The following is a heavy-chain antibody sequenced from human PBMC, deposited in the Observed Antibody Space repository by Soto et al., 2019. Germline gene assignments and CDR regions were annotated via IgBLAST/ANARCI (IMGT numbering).Heavy chain of an antibody. D-gene: IGHD3-10*01. V-gene: IGHV4-59*08. CDR2: IFYSGRT. CDR3: AIISCDDGHPDYFAF. CDR1: GGPISSYF. Sequence: SETLSLTCTVSGGPISSYFWTWIRQPPGKGLEWIGYIFYSGRTDYNPSLKSRVTISVDTSKNQFSLKLGFVTAADTAVYYCAIISCDDGHPDYFAFWGQGILDPGSS. J-gene: IGHJ4*02.